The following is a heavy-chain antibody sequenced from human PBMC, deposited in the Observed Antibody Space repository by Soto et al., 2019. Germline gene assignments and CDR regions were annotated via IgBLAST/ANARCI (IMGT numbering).Heavy chain of an antibody. CDR1: GYTFTNDA. Sequence: ASVKVSCKASGYTFTNDAMHWVRQAPGQRLEWMGRINTGNGNTKYSQNFQGRVTITRDTSASTAYMEVSSLRSEDTAVYYCARGWRSNDYSDYDWFDPWGQGTLVTVSS. CDR3: ARGWRSNDYSDYDWFDP. D-gene: IGHD4-17*01. CDR2: INTGNGNT. J-gene: IGHJ5*02. V-gene: IGHV1-3*04.